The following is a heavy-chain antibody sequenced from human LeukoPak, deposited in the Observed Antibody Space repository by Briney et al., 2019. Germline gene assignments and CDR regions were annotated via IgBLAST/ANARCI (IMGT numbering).Heavy chain of an antibody. CDR3: ARGIVGAPRDGDAFDI. Sequence: PSETLSLTCAVYGGSFSGYYWSWIRQPPGKGLEWTGEINHSGSTNYNPSLKSRVTISVDTSKNQFSLKLSSVTAADTAVYYCARGIVGAPRDGDAFDIWGQGTMVTVSS. CDR2: INHSGST. CDR1: GGSFSGYY. J-gene: IGHJ3*02. V-gene: IGHV4-34*01. D-gene: IGHD1-26*01.